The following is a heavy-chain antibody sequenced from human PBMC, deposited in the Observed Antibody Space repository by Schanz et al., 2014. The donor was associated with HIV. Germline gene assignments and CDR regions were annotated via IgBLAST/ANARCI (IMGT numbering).Heavy chain of an antibody. CDR1: GFPFNSYG. CDR3: AKPEYDSRGSPQSHFDY. Sequence: QVQLVESGGGVVQPGRSLKLSCVASGFPFNSYGMHWVRQAPGKGLEWVAVTSYDGIKKNFADSVRGRFTISRDNSKNTLYLQMKNLRTEDTAVYYCAKPEYDSRGSPQSHFDYWGQGTLVTVSS. V-gene: IGHV3-30*18. D-gene: IGHD3-22*01. J-gene: IGHJ4*02. CDR2: TSYDGIKK.